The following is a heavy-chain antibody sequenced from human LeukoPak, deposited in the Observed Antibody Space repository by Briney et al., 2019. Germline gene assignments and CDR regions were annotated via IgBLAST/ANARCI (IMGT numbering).Heavy chain of an antibody. CDR1: GFSFSNYA. CDR2: ISGSGGST. V-gene: IGHV3-23*01. D-gene: IGHD3-10*01. Sequence: GGSLRLSCAASGFSFSNYAMSWFRQAPGKGLEWVSAISGSGGSTYYADSVKGRFTISRDNSKNTLYLQMNSLRAEDTAVYYCARGPTGNYYGSGSYFALYYMDVWGKGTTVTVSS. CDR3: ARGPTGNYYGSGSYFALYYMDV. J-gene: IGHJ6*03.